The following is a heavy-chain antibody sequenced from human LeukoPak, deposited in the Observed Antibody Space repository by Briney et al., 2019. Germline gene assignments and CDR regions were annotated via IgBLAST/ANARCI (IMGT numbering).Heavy chain of an antibody. Sequence: GRSLRLSCAASGFTFSSYGMHWVRQAPGKGLEWVAVISYDGSNKYYADSVKGRFTISRDNSKNTLYLQMNSLRAEDTAVYYCARDGTRAYTGYDFDFWGQGTLVSVSS. J-gene: IGHJ4*02. V-gene: IGHV3-30*03. CDR3: ARDGTRAYTGYDFDF. CDR1: GFTFSSYG. D-gene: IGHD5-12*01. CDR2: ISYDGSNK.